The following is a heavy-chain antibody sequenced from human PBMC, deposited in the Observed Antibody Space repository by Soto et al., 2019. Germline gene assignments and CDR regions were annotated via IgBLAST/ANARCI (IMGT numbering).Heavy chain of an antibody. J-gene: IGHJ4*02. D-gene: IGHD3-10*01. V-gene: IGHV3-23*01. CDR2: ISGSSAEI. CDR1: GFTFSNYG. Sequence: EVQLLESGGGLVQPGGSLRLSCAASGFTFSNYGMTWVRQAPGKGLEWVSVISGSSAEIYYADSVKGRFTISRDNSKSTLYLQMNSLRAEDTAVYYCAKGHYVSGTYYGCFDYWGQGTLVTVSS. CDR3: AKGHYVSGTYYGCFDY.